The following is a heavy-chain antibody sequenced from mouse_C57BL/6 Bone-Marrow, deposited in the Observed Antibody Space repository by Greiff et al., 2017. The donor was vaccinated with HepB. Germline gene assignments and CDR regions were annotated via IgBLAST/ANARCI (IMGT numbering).Heavy chain of an antibody. V-gene: IGHV5-4*03. Sequence: EVKLVESGGGLVKPGGSLKLSCAASGFTFSSYAMSWVRQTPEKRLEWVATISDGGSYTYYPDNVKGRFTIAIDNAKNNLYLQMSHLKSEDTAMYYCARPDNYGSSPWWYFDVWGTGTTVTVSS. CDR1: GFTFSSYA. D-gene: IGHD1-1*01. J-gene: IGHJ1*03. CDR3: ARPDNYGSSPWWYFDV. CDR2: ISDGGSYT.